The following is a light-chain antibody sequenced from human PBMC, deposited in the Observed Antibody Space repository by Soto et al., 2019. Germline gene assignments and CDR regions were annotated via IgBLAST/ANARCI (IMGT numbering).Light chain of an antibody. V-gene: IGLV2-14*01. Sequence: QSVLTQPASVSGSPGQSITISCTGTSSDVGGYNYVSWYQLHPGKAPKLMIYEVSNRPSGVSHRFSGSKSGNTASLTISGLQAEDEADYYCSSYTISRTLVFGGGTKLTVL. J-gene: IGLJ2*01. CDR3: SSYTISRTLV. CDR2: EVS. CDR1: SSDVGGYNY.